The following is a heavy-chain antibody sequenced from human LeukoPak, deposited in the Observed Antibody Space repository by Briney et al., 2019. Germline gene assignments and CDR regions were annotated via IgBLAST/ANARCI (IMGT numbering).Heavy chain of an antibody. D-gene: IGHD6-13*01. J-gene: IGHJ4*02. CDR1: GGSITSTNW. Sequence: SETLSLTCAVSGGSITSTNWWSWVRQPPGRGLEWIGEIHHTGTTNNNPSLKSRVTMPVDKSKNHFSLKLTSVTAADTAVYYCARAYRQQLVILDYWGQGILVTVSS. V-gene: IGHV4-4*02. CDR2: IHHTGTT. CDR3: ARAYRQQLVILDY.